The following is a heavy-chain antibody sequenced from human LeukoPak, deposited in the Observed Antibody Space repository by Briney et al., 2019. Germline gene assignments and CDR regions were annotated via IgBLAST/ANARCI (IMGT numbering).Heavy chain of an antibody. CDR1: GGSISSYY. Sequence: KPSETLSLTCTVSGGSISSYYWSWVRQPAGKGLEWIGRIYTSGSTNYNPSLKSRVTMSVDTSKNQFSLKLSSVTAADTAVYYCARVVGVLWLDYMDVWGKGTTVTVSS. J-gene: IGHJ6*03. CDR3: ARVVGVLWLDYMDV. CDR2: IYTSGST. V-gene: IGHV4-4*07. D-gene: IGHD3-10*01.